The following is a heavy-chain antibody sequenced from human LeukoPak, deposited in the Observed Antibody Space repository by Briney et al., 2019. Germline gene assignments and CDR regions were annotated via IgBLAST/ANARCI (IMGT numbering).Heavy chain of an antibody. Sequence: PGGSLRLSCAASGFTFSNYVMTWVRQAPGKGLEWVSTISGSGTSTYYADSVKGRFTISRDNSKNTLYLQMNSLRAEDTAVYYCAKPMVRGYLCYFDYWGQGTLVTVSS. CDR2: ISGSGTST. CDR3: AKPMVRGYLCYFDY. CDR1: GFTFSNYV. V-gene: IGHV3-23*01. J-gene: IGHJ4*02. D-gene: IGHD3-10*01.